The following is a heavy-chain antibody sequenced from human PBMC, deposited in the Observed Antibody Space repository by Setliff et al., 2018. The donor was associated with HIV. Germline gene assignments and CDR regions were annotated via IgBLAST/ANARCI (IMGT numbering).Heavy chain of an antibody. J-gene: IGHJ4*02. CDR3: ARHGTWNSQRFHFDY. D-gene: IGHD1-7*01. V-gene: IGHV4-4*09. CDR1: AVSIGGYS. Sequence: SETLSLTCTVSAVSIGGYSWSWIRQSPGKGREWIGSIYSTDTTNHNPSLESRVTISVDKSKNQFSLKLNSVTAADTAVYYCARHGTWNSQRFHFDYWGQGSPVTVSS. CDR2: IYSTDTT.